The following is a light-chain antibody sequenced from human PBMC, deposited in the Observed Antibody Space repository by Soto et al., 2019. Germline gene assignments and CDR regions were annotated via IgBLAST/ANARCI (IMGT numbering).Light chain of an antibody. CDR2: EGS. CDR3: CSYAGSSTWV. J-gene: IGLJ3*02. Sequence: ALTQPASVSGSPGQSITLSCTGTSSDVGSYNLVSWYQQHPGKAPKLMIYEGSKRPSGVSNRFSGSKSSNTASLTISGLQAEDEVDYYCCSYAGSSTWVFGGGTKLTVL. CDR1: SSDVGSYNL. V-gene: IGLV2-23*01.